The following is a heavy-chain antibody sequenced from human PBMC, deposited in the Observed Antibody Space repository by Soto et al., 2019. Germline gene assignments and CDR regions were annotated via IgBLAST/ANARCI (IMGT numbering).Heavy chain of an antibody. Sequence: VQLVESGGGVVQPGRSLRLSCAASGFTFSSYGMHWVRQAPGKGLEWVAVIWYDGSNKYYADSVKGRFTISRDNSKNSLYLQMTSLRAEDAAVYYCARDQYSSSSEVDYWGQGTLVTVSS. CDR3: ARDQYSSSSEVDY. V-gene: IGHV3-33*01. CDR2: IWYDGSNK. D-gene: IGHD6-6*01. J-gene: IGHJ4*02. CDR1: GFTFSSYG.